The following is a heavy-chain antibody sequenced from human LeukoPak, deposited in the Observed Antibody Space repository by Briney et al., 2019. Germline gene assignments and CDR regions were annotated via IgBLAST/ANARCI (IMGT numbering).Heavy chain of an antibody. CDR2: ISSSSSYI. D-gene: IGHD6-19*01. J-gene: IGHJ4*02. CDR1: GFTFSSYS. V-gene: IGHV3-21*01. Sequence: GGSLRLSCAASGFTFSSYSMNWVRQAPGKGLEWVSSISSSSSYIYYAHSVKGRFTISRDNAKNELYLQMNSLRAEETAVYYSARLAVGYWGQGTLVTVSS. CDR3: ARLAVGY.